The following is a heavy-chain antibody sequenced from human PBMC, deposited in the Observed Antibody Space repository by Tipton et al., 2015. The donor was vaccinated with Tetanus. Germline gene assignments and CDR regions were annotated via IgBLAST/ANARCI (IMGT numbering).Heavy chain of an antibody. CDR3: ARGTGKYSAGDY. Sequence: SLRLSCSASGFSLGSHWMTWVRQAPGKGLEWVAEIKEDGSEKYYVGSLKGRFTIFRDNPKNSLFLQMNSLRVEDTAVYYCARGTGKYSAGDYWGQGTLVTVSS. V-gene: IGHV3-7*01. D-gene: IGHD4-11*01. CDR1: GFSLGSHW. J-gene: IGHJ4*02. CDR2: IKEDGSEK.